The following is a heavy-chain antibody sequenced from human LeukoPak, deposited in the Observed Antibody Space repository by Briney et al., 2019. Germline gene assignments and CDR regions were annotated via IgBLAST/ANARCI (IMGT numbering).Heavy chain of an antibody. CDR1: GFTFDDYA. V-gene: IGHV3-9*01. CDR2: ISWNSGSI. J-gene: IGHJ5*02. Sequence: PGGSLRLSCAASGFTFDDYAMHWVRQAPGRGLEWVSDISWNSGSIGYADSVKGRFTISRDNAKNSLYLQMNSLRAEDTALYYCAKDIAAGTVSIGFDPWGQGTLVTVSS. D-gene: IGHD6-13*01. CDR3: AKDIAAGTVSIGFDP.